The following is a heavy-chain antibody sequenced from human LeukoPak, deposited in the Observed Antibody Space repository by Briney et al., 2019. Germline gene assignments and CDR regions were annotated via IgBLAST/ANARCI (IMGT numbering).Heavy chain of an antibody. V-gene: IGHV4-34*01. CDR2: INHSGST. CDR1: GDSISNYY. CDR3: ARRGPRYCSSTSCYRESFSYWFDP. J-gene: IGHJ5*02. Sequence: SETLSLTCTVSGDSISNYYWNWIRQPAGKGLEWIGEINHSGSTNYNPSLKSRVTISVDTSKNQFSLKLSSVTAADTAVYYCARRGPRYCSSTSCYRESFSYWFDPWGQGTLVTVSS. D-gene: IGHD2-2*01.